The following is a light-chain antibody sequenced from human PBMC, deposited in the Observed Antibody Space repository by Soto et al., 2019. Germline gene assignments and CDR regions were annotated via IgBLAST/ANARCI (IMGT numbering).Light chain of an antibody. CDR2: GAS. Sequence: EIVMTQSPATLSVSPGERATLSCRASQSVSSNLAWYQQKPGQAPRLLIYGASTRATGIPARFSGSGSGTEFTLTISSLQSEDFAVYYCQQYNNWSSVTFGQGNKVEIK. CDR1: QSVSSN. V-gene: IGKV3-15*01. CDR3: QQYNNWSSVT. J-gene: IGKJ1*01.